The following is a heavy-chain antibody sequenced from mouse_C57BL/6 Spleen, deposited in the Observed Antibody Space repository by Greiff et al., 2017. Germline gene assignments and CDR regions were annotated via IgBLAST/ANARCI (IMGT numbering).Heavy chain of an antibody. CDR2: FYPGSGSI. CDR1: GYTFTEYT. Sequence: QVQLQQSGAELVKPGASVKLSCKASGYTFTEYTIHWVKQRSGQGLEWIGWFYPGSGSIKYNEKFKDKATLTADKSSSTVYMELSRLTSEDSAVYFCARHEDPLSYSKRNAMDYWGQGTSVTVSS. V-gene: IGHV1-62-2*01. J-gene: IGHJ4*01. CDR3: ARHEDPLSYSKRNAMDY. D-gene: IGHD2-5*01.